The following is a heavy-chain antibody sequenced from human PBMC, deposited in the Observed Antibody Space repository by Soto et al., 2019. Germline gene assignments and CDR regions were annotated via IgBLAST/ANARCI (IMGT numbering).Heavy chain of an antibody. CDR1: GGSFSGYY. D-gene: IGHD2-8*01. Sequence: SETLSLTCAVYGGSFSGYYWSWIRQPPGKGLEWIGEINHSGSTNYNPSLKSRVTISVETSKNQFSLKLSSVTAADTAVYYCAREGYVVLMVYATTSYYYYYYIDVWGKGTTVTVSS. V-gene: IGHV4-34*01. CDR2: INHSGST. CDR3: AREGYVVLMVYATTSYYYYYYIDV. J-gene: IGHJ6*03.